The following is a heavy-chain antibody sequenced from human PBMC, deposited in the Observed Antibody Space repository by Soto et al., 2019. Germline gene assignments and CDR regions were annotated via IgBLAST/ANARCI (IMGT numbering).Heavy chain of an antibody. D-gene: IGHD6-19*01. CDR2: IYHSGST. V-gene: IGHV4-4*02. J-gene: IGHJ4*02. Sequence: SETLSLTCAVSGGSISSSNWWSWVRQPPGKGLEWIGEIYHSGSTNYNPSLKSRVTISVDKSKNQFSLKLSSVTAADTAVYYCATARVAGTVVDLGYYFDYWGQGTLVTVSS. CDR3: ATARVAGTVVDLGYYFDY. CDR1: GGSISSSNW.